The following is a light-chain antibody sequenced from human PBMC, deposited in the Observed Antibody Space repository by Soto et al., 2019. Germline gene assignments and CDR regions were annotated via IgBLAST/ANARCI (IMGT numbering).Light chain of an antibody. V-gene: IGLV2-14*03. J-gene: IGLJ1*01. CDR3: SSYTTSNTRNTV. CDR2: DVS. CDR1: SSDVVGYNY. Sequence: QSVLTQPASVSGSAGQSITISCTGTSSDVVGYNYVSWYQHHPGKAPKLIIYDVSNRPSGVSIRFSASKSDNTASLTISGLQPEDEADYHCSSYTTSNTRNTVFATGAQVTVL.